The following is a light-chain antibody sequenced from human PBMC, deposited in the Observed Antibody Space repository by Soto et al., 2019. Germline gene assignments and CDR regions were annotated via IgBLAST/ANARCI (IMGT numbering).Light chain of an antibody. J-gene: IGKJ2*01. CDR3: QQYNKWSPYT. CDR2: GAS. Sequence: EIVMTQSPANLSVSPGERATLSCRASQSVSSNLAWYQQKPGQGPRLLIYGASTRTTSIPARFSGSGSGAAFTLTINSLQSEDFAVYYCQQYNKWSPYTFGHGTKMEIK. CDR1: QSVSSN. V-gene: IGKV3-15*01.